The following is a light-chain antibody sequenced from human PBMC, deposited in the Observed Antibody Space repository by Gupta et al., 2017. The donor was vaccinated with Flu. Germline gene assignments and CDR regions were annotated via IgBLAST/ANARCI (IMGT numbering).Light chain of an antibody. CDR1: QSVRTN. Sequence: EIMMTQSPATLSVSPGGRVTLSCRASQSVRTNLAWYQQKPGQAPRLLIYGASTGATGIPTRFSGGGSGTDFTLTISSLESEDFAVYYCQQYDDWPPWTFGQGTKVDIK. CDR2: GAS. V-gene: IGKV3-15*01. CDR3: QQYDDWPPWT. J-gene: IGKJ1*01.